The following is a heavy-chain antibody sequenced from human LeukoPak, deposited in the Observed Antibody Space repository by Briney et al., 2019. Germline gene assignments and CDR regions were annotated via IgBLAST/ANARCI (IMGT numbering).Heavy chain of an antibody. V-gene: IGHV3-7*01. J-gene: IGHJ3*02. CDR1: GFTFSIHG. CDR3: ARGVGAFDI. CDR2: IKQDGSEK. Sequence: GGSLRLSCAASGFTFSIHGMHWVRQAPGKGLEWVANIKQDGSEKYYVDSVKGRFTLSRDNAKNSLDLQMSSLRAEDTAVYYCARGVGAFDIWGQGTMVTVSS. D-gene: IGHD1-26*01.